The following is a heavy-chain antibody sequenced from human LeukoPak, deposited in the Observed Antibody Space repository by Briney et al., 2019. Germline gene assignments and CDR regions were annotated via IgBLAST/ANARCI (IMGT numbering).Heavy chain of an antibody. D-gene: IGHD6-19*01. CDR2: INANSRTT. CDR1: GFAFSFYA. Sequence: GGSLRLSCAASGFAFSFYAMSWLRQPPGKGLEWVSTINANSRTTSYAASVRGRFTISRDNYKNTLYLQVNTLRADDTATYYCAKPISGGLAVTADWFHPWGQGTLVVVSS. CDR3: AKPISGGLAVTADWFHP. J-gene: IGHJ5*01. V-gene: IGHV3-23*01.